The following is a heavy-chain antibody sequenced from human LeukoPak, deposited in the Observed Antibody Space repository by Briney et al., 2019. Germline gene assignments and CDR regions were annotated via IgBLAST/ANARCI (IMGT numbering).Heavy chain of an antibody. CDR1: GSDFSSHN. Sequence: GGSLRLSCAVSGSDFSSHNFHWVRQAPGKGLEWVSFISRNSRTTYYADSVKGRFTISRDDAKNLVYLQMNSLGAEDTAVYYCAKDTWVRTTVTHYFDYWGQGTLVTVSS. D-gene: IGHD4-17*01. CDR2: ISRNSRTT. J-gene: IGHJ4*02. CDR3: AKDTWVRTTVTHYFDY. V-gene: IGHV3-48*04.